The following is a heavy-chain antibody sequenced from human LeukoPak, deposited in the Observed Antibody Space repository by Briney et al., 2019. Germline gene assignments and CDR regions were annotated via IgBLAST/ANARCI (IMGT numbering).Heavy chain of an antibody. CDR2: TYYRSKWYN. J-gene: IGHJ3*02. CDR3: ARGRLAYCGGDCSHDAFDI. Sequence: SQTLSLTCAISGDSFSSNSAAWNWIRQSPSRGLEWLGRTYYRSKWYNDYAVSVKSRLTINPDTSKNQFSLQLNSVTPEDTAVYYCARGRLAYCGGDCSHDAFDIWGQGTMVTVSS. V-gene: IGHV6-1*01. D-gene: IGHD2-21*02. CDR1: GDSFSSNSAA.